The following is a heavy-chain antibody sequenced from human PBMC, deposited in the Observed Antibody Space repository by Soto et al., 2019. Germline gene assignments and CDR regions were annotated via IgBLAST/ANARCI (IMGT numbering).Heavy chain of an antibody. CDR1: GFTFSSYW. D-gene: IGHD2-15*01. CDR2: IKQDGSEK. J-gene: IGHJ4*02. V-gene: IGHV3-7*04. Sequence: EVQLVESGGGLVQPGGSLRLSCAASGFTFSSYWMSWVRQAPGKGLEWVANIKQDGSEKYYVDSVKGRFTISRDNAKNSLYLQMNRLRAEDTAVYYCARVDIGVVVAATSNFDYWGQGTLVTVSS. CDR3: ARVDIGVVVAATSNFDY.